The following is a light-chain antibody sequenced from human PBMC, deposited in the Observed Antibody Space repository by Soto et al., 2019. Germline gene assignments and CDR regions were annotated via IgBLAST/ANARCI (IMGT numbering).Light chain of an antibody. CDR2: ASS. Sequence: DIQMTQSPSSLSASVGDRVTITCRTSQSVSIYVNWYQQKPGKAPILLIYASSSLQSWVPSMFSGSGSGTDFTLTISSLEPEDFATYYCQQSYSTPTFGQGTMVDIK. J-gene: IGKJ2*01. CDR1: QSVSIY. V-gene: IGKV1-39*01. CDR3: QQSYSTPT.